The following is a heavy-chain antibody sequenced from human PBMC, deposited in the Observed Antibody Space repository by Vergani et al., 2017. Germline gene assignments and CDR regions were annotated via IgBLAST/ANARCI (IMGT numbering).Heavy chain of an antibody. CDR3: TRVPFGYYEKSVDYPEYSQQ. CDR1: GYSFTTSG. J-gene: IGHJ1*01. D-gene: IGHD3-22*01. CDR2: INGYNANT. V-gene: IGHV1-18*01. Sequence: QVQLVQSGDEMKKPGASVSVSCKASGYSFTTSGISWVRQAPGQGPEWMGWINGYNANTKYAQNFQGRVTMTADTSTSTAYMELRGLRSDDTAVYYCTRVPFGYYEKSVDYPEYSQQWGQGTLVTVSA.